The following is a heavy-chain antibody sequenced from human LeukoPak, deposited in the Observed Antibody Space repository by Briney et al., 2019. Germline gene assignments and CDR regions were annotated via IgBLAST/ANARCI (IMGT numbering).Heavy chain of an antibody. D-gene: IGHD3-16*01. CDR3: AKFRGSEKTVIDC. J-gene: IGHJ4*02. CDR1: GFTFSSYA. V-gene: IGHV3-23*01. CDR2: ISGGGGRT. Sequence: GGSLRLSCGASGFTFSSYAMSWVREAPGKGLEWVSSISGGGGRTLYADSVKGRFTISRDNSKNTVDVQLNSLRAEDTAVYYCAKFRGSEKTVIDCWGQGTLVTVSS.